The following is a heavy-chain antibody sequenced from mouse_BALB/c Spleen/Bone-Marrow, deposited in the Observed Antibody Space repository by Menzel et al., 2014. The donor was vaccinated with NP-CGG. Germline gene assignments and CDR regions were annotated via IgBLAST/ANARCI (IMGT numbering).Heavy chain of an antibody. CDR1: GFSLTSYG. Sequence: VQRVESGPGLVAPSQSLSITCTVSGFSLTSYGVYWVRQPPRKGLEWLGVIGAGGSTNYNSALMSRLSISKDNSKSQVFLKMLSLQTDDTAMYYCARSPTSSWAMDYWGQGTSVTVSS. CDR3: ARSPTSSWAMDY. D-gene: IGHD1-1*01. V-gene: IGHV2-9*02. CDR2: IGAGGST. J-gene: IGHJ4*01.